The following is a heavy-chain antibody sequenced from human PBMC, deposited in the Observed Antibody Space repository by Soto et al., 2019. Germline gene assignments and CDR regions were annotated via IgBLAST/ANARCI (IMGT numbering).Heavy chain of an antibody. CDR2: ITYDGSFQ. D-gene: IGHD1-7*01. V-gene: IGHV3-30*18. CDR1: VFNFDNYG. J-gene: IGHJ4*02. CDR3: AKDRVGGTFYTPLGF. Sequence: PGGLLRLSGQASVFNFDNYGMHWVRQAPGKGLEWVAVITYDGSFQYYADSVKGRFTTSRDNSKNTLSLHLNTLKPEDTAVYHCAKDRVGGTFYTPLGFWGQGTLVTVSS.